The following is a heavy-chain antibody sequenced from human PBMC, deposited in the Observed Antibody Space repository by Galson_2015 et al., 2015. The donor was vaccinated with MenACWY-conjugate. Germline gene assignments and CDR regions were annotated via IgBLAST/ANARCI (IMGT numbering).Heavy chain of an antibody. CDR3: AKDNSLVWALGPAYYMGV. Sequence: SLRLSCAASGFTFSKYGMHWVRQAPGKGLEWVAFIRHDGNDKYYLDSVKGRFTISRDNSKNTLYLQMNSLRADDTALYYCAKDNSLVWALGPAYYMGVWGEGPTVTVSS. CDR2: IRHDGNDK. D-gene: IGHD3-16*01. CDR1: GFTFSKYG. J-gene: IGHJ6*03. V-gene: IGHV3-30*02.